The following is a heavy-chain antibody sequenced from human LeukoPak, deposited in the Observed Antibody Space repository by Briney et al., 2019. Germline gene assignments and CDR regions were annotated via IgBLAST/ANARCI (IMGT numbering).Heavy chain of an antibody. D-gene: IGHD6-19*01. J-gene: IGHJ4*02. CDR1: GGSISSYY. V-gene: IGHV4-59*01. CDR2: IYFSGST. Sequence: PSETLSLTYTVSGGSISSYYWSWIRQPPGKGLEWIGYIYFSGSTNYNPSLKSRVTISVDTSKNQFSLKLSSVTAADTAVYYCARSRYSSGWYYFDYWGQGTLVTVSS. CDR3: ARSRYSSGWYYFDY.